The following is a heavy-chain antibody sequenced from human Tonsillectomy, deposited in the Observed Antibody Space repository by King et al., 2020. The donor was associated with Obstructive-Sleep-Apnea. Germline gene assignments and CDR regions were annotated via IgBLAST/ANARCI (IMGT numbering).Heavy chain of an antibody. D-gene: IGHD5-18*01. CDR2: ISWNSGSI. V-gene: IGHV3-9*01. CDR3: AKENREAGFRGYSYGFDY. J-gene: IGHJ4*02. CDR1: VFTFDDYA. Sequence: VQLVESGGGLVQPGRSLRLSCAASVFTFDDYAIHWVRQAPGKGLEWVSGISWNSGSIGYADSVKGRFTISRDNAKNSLYLQMNSLRAEDTALYYCAKENREAGFRGYSYGFDYWGQGTLVTVSS.